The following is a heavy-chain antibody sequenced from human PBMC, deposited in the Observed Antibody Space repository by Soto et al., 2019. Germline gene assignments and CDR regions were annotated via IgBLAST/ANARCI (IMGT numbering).Heavy chain of an antibody. J-gene: IGHJ4*02. CDR2: IYYSGTT. Sequence: PSETLSLTCTVSGDSITSNSYFWAWIRQPPGKGLEWIGSIYYSGTTYINPSLKSRVTISVDRSKNQFSLKPSSVTAADTAVYYCARHFSVDYFDYWGQGALVTVS. CDR1: GDSITSNSYF. CDR3: ARHFSVDYFDY. V-gene: IGHV4-39*01.